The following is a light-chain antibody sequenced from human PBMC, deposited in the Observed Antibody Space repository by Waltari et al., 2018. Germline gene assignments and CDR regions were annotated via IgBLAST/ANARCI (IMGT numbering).Light chain of an antibody. Sequence: SYELTQPPSVSVSPGQTASITCSGDKLGDKYACWYQQKPGQSPVLVIYEDRKRPSGIPERFSGYNSGNTATLTISGTQAMDEADYYCQAWDSSVVFGGGTKLTVL. CDR1: KLGDKY. J-gene: IGLJ2*01. CDR3: QAWDSSVV. CDR2: EDR. V-gene: IGLV3-1*01.